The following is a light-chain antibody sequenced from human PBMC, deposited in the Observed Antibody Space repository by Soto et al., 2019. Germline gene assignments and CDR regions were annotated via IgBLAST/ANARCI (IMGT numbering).Light chain of an antibody. CDR3: QQYKDWPTWT. V-gene: IGKV3D-15*01. CDR2: GAS. Sequence: EILLTQSPGTLSLSPGERATLSCRASQSVSNNYLAWYQQKPGQAPRLLIYGASNRATGIPDRFSGSGSGTEFTLTISSLQSEDLAVYYCQQYKDWPTWTFGLGTKVDIK. CDR1: QSVSNN. J-gene: IGKJ1*01.